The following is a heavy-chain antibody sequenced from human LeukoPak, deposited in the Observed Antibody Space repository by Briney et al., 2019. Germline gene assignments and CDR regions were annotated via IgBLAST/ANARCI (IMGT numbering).Heavy chain of an antibody. CDR1: GFTFGSYW. CDR2: INSDGTRI. V-gene: IGHV3-74*01. D-gene: IGHD2/OR15-2a*01. Sequence: PGGSLRLSCAASGFTFGSYWMYWVRQAPGKGLVWVSRINSDGTRITYADSVKGRFTISRDNSKNTLYLQMNSLRAEDTAVYYCAKDSAKKYDDYWGQGTLVTASS. CDR3: AKDSAKKYDDY. J-gene: IGHJ4*02.